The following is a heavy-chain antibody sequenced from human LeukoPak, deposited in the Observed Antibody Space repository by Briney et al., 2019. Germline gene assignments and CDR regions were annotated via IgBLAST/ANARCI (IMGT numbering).Heavy chain of an antibody. CDR2: IIPIFGTA. D-gene: IGHD4-17*01. J-gene: IGHJ3*02. Sequence: ASVKVSCKASGGTSSSYAISWVRQAPGQGLEWMGRIIPIFGTANYAQKFQGRVTITTDESTSTAYMELSSLRSEDTAVYYCARDLSFDYGDYASAFDIWGQGTMVTVSS. V-gene: IGHV1-69*05. CDR3: ARDLSFDYGDYASAFDI. CDR1: GGTSSSYA.